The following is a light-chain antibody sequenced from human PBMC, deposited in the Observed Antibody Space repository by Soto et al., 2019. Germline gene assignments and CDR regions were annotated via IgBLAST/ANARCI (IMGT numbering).Light chain of an antibody. CDR2: GAS. CDR1: QSVSSY. CDR3: QQYYNWPPYT. J-gene: IGKJ2*01. Sequence: EIVLTQFPATLSLSPGDGATLSCRASQSVSSYLAWYQQKRGQAPRLLMYGASTRATGIPARFSGSGSGTEFTLTISSLQSEDFAVYYCQQYYNWPPYTFGQGTKLEI. V-gene: IGKV3-15*01.